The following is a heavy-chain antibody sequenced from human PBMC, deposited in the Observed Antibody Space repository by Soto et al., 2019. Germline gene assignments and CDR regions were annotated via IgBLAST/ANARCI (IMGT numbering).Heavy chain of an antibody. J-gene: IGHJ4*02. Sequence: EVQLVESGGGLVQPGGSLRLSCAASGFTFGTYWMSWVRQAPGKGLEWVASIRQDGSEKFYVDSVKGRFTISRDNAKNSLHLKMNRLRAEDTAINYCASHNDWRLDYWGQGTLVTVSS. CDR3: ASHNDWRLDY. CDR2: IRQDGSEK. V-gene: IGHV3-7*01. D-gene: IGHD3-9*01. CDR1: GFTFGTYW.